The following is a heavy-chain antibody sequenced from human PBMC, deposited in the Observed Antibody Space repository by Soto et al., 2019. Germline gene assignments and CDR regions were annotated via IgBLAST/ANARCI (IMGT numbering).Heavy chain of an antibody. CDR2: IYHSGST. D-gene: IGHD2-15*01. CDR3: ARGQVVAAQH. V-gene: IGHV4-30-2*01. Sequence: QLQLQESGSGLVKPSQTLSLTCAVSGGSISSGGYSWSWIRQPPGKGLEWIGYIYHSGSTYYNPSLKGRVPISVDRSKNKFSLKLSSVTAADTAVYSCARGQVVAAQHWGQGTLVTVSS. J-gene: IGHJ4*02. CDR1: GGSISSGGYS.